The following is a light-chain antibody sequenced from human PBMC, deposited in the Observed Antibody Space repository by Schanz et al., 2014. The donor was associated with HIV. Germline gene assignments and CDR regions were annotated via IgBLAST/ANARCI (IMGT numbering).Light chain of an antibody. CDR2: GTS. V-gene: IGKV3-20*01. Sequence: EIVLTQSPGTLSLSPGERATLSCRASQTVSKNLAWYQQKPGQAPRLVIFGTSNRATGIPDRFSGSDSGTDFTLTISRVEPEDYAVYYCQQYGSPPWTFGQGTNVEV. CDR1: QTVSKN. CDR3: QQYGSPPWT. J-gene: IGKJ1*01.